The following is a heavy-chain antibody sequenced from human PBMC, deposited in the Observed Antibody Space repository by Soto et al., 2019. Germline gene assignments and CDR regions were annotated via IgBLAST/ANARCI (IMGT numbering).Heavy chain of an antibody. CDR2: AYHSGST. V-gene: IGHV4-39*01. D-gene: IGHD1-1*01. Sequence: QLQLQESGPSVVKPAGTLSLTCNVSGGSIRSPTYYWGWVRQPPGKGLEWIGLAYHSGSTLYNPSLKSRVTLAVDKSNNQLSLSLRSATVADTAVYFCAMPTSPDNMLAPLEYWGPGILVTVSS. J-gene: IGHJ4*02. CDR3: AMPTSPDNMLAPLEY. CDR1: GGSIRSPTYY.